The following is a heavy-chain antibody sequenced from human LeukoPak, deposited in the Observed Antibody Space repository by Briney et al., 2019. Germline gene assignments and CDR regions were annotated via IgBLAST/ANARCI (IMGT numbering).Heavy chain of an antibody. V-gene: IGHV4-34*01. CDR3: TGVLSIAARPVNFDY. Sequence: SETLSLTCAVSGGSFSGYFWSWIRQPPGKGLEWVGEINHSGSTNYNPHIQRRVTISLGTSKNQSSLKLSSVTAADTAGYYCTGVLSIAARPVNFDYWGQGTLVTLSS. D-gene: IGHD6-6*01. J-gene: IGHJ4*02. CDR2: INHSGST. CDR1: GGSFSGYF.